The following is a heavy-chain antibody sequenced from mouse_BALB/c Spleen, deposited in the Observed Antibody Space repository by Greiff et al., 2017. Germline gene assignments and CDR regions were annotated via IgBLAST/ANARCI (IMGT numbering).Heavy chain of an antibody. J-gene: IGHJ2*01. CDR1: GFTFSSFG. CDR3: ARRPYGSSPYYFDY. CDR2: ISSGSSTI. V-gene: IGHV5-17*02. D-gene: IGHD1-1*01. Sequence: DVKLVESGGGLVQPGGSRRLSCAASGFTFSSFGMHWVRQAPEKGLEWVAYISSGSSTIYYADTVKGRFTISRDNPKNTLFLQMTSLRSEDTAMYYCARRPYGSSPYYFDYWGQGTTLTVSS.